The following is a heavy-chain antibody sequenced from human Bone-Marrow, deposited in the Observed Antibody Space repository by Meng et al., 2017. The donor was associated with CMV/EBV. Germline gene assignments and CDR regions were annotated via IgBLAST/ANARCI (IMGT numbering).Heavy chain of an antibody. CDR2: ISSSGSTI. CDR1: GFTFSSYE. V-gene: IGHV3-48*03. Sequence: GESLKISCAASGFTFSSYEMNWVRQAPGKGLEWVSYISSSGSTIYYADSVKGRFTISRDNAKNSLYLQMNSLRAEDTAVYYCARGTEKYGAARISDFFDYWGQGTLVTVSS. J-gene: IGHJ4*02. D-gene: IGHD6-13*01. CDR3: ARGTEKYGAARISDFFDY.